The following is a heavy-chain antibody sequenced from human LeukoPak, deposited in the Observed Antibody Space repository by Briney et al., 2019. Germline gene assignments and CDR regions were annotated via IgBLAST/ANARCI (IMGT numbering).Heavy chain of an antibody. Sequence: GGSLRLSCAASGFNFGTYHMTWVRQAPPKGLEWVANVRLDASKDYLEDSVQGRFTISRGNAKNSLYLQMNRLRPEDTAVYYCARDPYYCGGGFGAFDFGGQGTMAVVS. CDR1: GFNFGTYH. CDR3: ARDPYYCGGGFGAFDF. CDR2: VRLDASKD. D-gene: IGHD2-21*01. J-gene: IGHJ3*01. V-gene: IGHV3-7*01.